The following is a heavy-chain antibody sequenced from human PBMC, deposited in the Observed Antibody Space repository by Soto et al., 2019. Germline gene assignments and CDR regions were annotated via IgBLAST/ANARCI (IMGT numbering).Heavy chain of an antibody. CDR3: AREEGSRYSSSIGWFDP. Sequence: EVHLVESGGGLVKPGGSLRLSCAASGFTFRTYTMVWVRQAPGKGLEYVSSISSSSSYLYYADSVNGRFTISRDNAKNSLSLQMNTLRAEDTAVYYCAREEGSRYSSSIGWFDPWGQGTLVTVSS. CDR2: ISSSSSYL. V-gene: IGHV3-21*01. CDR1: GFTFRTYT. D-gene: IGHD6-13*01. J-gene: IGHJ5*02.